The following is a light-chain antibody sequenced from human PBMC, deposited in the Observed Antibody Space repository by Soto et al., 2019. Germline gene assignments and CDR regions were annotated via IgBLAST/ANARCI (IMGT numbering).Light chain of an antibody. CDR1: SSVVGGYNF. CDR3: SSHYAYNTRV. J-gene: IGLJ1*01. Sequence: QSVLTQPASVSGSPGQSIAISCTGTSSVVGGYNFVSWYQQHPGKAPKLIIHEVTNRPSGVSDRFSGSKSGNTASLTISGLQADDEADYYCSSHYAYNTRVFGSGTKVTVL. V-gene: IGLV2-14*01. CDR2: EVT.